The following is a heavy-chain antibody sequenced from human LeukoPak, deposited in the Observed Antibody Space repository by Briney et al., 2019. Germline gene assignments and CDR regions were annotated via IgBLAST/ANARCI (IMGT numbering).Heavy chain of an antibody. CDR2: IYYSGST. CDR1: GGSISSYY. Sequence: SETLSLTCTVSGGSISSYYWSWIRQPPGEGLEWIGYIYYSGSTNYNPSLKSQVTISVDTSKNQFSLKLSPATAADTAVYYCARDRVTYFDYWGQGTLVTVSS. CDR3: ARDRVTYFDY. J-gene: IGHJ4*02. V-gene: IGHV4-59*01. D-gene: IGHD5-18*01.